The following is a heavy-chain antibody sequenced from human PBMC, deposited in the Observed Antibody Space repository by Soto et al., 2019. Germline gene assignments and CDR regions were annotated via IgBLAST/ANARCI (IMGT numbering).Heavy chain of an antibody. J-gene: IGHJ2*01. D-gene: IGHD3-22*01. CDR2: IYYSGST. V-gene: IGHV4-28*01. CDR3: ARKQYYYDSSGYFDL. CDR1: GYSISSSNW. Sequence: QVQLQESGPGLVKPSDTLSLTCAVSGYSISSSNWWGWIRQPPGKGLEWLGYIYYSGSTYYNPSLKSRVTMSVDTSKNQFSLKLSSVTAVDTAVYYCARKQYYYDSSGYFDLWGRGTLVTVSS.